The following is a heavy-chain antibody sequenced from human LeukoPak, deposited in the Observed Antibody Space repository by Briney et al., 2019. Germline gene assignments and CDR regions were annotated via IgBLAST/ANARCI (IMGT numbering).Heavy chain of an antibody. CDR1: GGTFSSYA. CDR2: IIPIFGTA. D-gene: IGHD3-22*01. V-gene: IGHV1-69*05. J-gene: IGHJ3*02. CDR3: ARDVVVVINTSLDAFDI. Sequence: ASVKVSCKASGGTFSSYAISWVRQAPGQGLGWMGRIIPIFGTANYAQKFQGRVTITTDESTSTAYMELSSLRSEDTAVYYCARDVVVVINTSLDAFDIWGQGTMVTVSS.